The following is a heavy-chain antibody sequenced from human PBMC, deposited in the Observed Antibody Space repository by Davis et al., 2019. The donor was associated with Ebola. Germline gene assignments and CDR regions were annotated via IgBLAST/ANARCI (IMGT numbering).Heavy chain of an antibody. CDR2: IIPIFRSP. CDR3: ARGPTDPSGG. D-gene: IGHD3-16*01. V-gene: IGHV1-69*13. J-gene: IGHJ4*02. CDR1: GYTLNTYG. Sequence: SVKVSCKTSGYTLNTYGISWVRQAPGQGLEWMGGIIPIFRSPNYAQKFQGRVTITADESTSTAYMELSSRRSEDTAVYYCARGPTDPSGGWGQGTLVTVSS.